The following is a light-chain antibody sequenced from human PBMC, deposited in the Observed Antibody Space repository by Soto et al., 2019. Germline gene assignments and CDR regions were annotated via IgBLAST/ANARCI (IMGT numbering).Light chain of an antibody. J-gene: IGLJ3*02. Sequence: QSVLTQPPSVSGAPGQRVTISCTGSSSNIGAGYDVHWYQQLPGTAPKLLIYGNSNRPSGVPDRFSGSKSGTSASLAITGLQVEDEVDYYCQSYDSSLSGWVFGGGTKLTVL. CDR2: GNS. V-gene: IGLV1-40*01. CDR1: SSNIGAGYD. CDR3: QSYDSSLSGWV.